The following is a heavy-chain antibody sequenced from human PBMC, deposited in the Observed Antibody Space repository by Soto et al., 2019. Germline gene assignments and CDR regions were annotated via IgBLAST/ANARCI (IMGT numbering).Heavy chain of an antibody. CDR1: GFTFSSYA. Sequence: GVSPRLSCSASGFTFSSYAMSWIRQAPGKGLEWIAYSSNSGTFTKYADSVKGRFSISRDNAKNSLYLQINNLSGEDTATYFCARSGDTYNRLDSRGQRAPVPVSS. J-gene: IGHJ4*02. V-gene: IGHV3-11*06. CDR2: SSNSGTFT. CDR3: ARSGDTYNRLDS. D-gene: IGHD4-17*01.